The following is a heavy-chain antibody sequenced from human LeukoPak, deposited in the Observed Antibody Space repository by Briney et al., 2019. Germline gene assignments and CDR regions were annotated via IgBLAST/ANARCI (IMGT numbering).Heavy chain of an antibody. CDR3: ARDQYYSSSD. J-gene: IGHJ4*02. D-gene: IGHD6-19*01. CDR2: IKEDGSEK. Sequence: GGSLRHSCAASGFTFSNYWMSWVRQAPGKGLEWVANIKEDGSEKYYVDAVKGRFTISRDNAKKSLFLQMNSLRAEDTAVYYCARDQYYSSSDWGQGTLVTVSS. CDR1: GFTFSNYW. V-gene: IGHV3-7*03.